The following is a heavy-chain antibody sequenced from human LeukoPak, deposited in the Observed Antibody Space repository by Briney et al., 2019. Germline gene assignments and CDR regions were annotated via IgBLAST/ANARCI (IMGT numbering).Heavy chain of an antibody. Sequence: GASVTVSCKASGYTFTGYYMHWVRQAPGQGLEWMGWINPNSGGTNYAQKFQGRVTMTRDTSISTAYMELSRLRSDDTAVYYCARVRGFAASYDAFDIWGQGTMVTVSS. CDR1: GYTFTGYY. J-gene: IGHJ3*02. CDR3: ARVRGFAASYDAFDI. CDR2: INPNSGGT. V-gene: IGHV1-2*02.